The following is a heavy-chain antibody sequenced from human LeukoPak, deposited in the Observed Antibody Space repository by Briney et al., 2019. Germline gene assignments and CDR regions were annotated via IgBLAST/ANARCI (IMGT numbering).Heavy chain of an antibody. D-gene: IGHD4-17*01. CDR1: GGSFSGYY. J-gene: IGHJ4*02. Sequence: PSETLSLTCAVYGGSFSGYYWSWIRQPPGKGLEWIGEINHSGSTNYNPSLKSRVTISVDTSKNQFSLKLSSVTAADTAVYYCARVRIGTVTPNFFDYWGQGTLVTVSS. CDR3: ARVRIGTVTPNFFDY. V-gene: IGHV4-34*01. CDR2: INHSGST.